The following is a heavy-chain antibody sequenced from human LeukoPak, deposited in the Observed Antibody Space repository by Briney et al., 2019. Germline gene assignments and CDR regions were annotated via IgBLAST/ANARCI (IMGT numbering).Heavy chain of an antibody. CDR1: GGSISNYY. D-gene: IGHD3-10*01. J-gene: IGHJ6*03. Sequence: PSETLSLTCSVSGGSISNYYWGWIRQPPGKGLEWIGYIYDTGSTSYSPSLKSRVTIFLETPKNQISLEVSSLIAADTAVYYCAKPQSYKAEHPYDIGSFFHIDVWGKGTTVIVSS. CDR2: IYDTGST. V-gene: IGHV4-4*08. CDR3: AKPQSYKAEHPYDIGSFFHIDV.